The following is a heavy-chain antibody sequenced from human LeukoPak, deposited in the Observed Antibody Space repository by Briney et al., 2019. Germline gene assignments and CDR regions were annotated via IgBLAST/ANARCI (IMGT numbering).Heavy chain of an antibody. V-gene: IGHV3-21*01. CDR2: ISSSSTYI. CDR1: GFIFNNYV. CDR3: ARDSPQYYFDY. J-gene: IGHJ4*02. Sequence: GGSLRLSCAASGFIFNNYVMNWVRQAPGKGLESVSSISSSSTYIYYADSMKGRFTISRDNAKISLYLQMNSLNADDTAVYYCARDSPQYYFDYWGQGTLVTVSS.